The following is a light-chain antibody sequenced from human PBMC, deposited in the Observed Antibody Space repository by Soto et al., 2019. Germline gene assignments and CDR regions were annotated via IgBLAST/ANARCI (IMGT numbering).Light chain of an antibody. CDR3: QYRGS. J-gene: IGKJ1*01. CDR1: QNINSW. Sequence: DIQMTQSPSTLSASIGDRVTITCRASQNINSWLAWYQQKPGKAPKLLIYKASSLESGVPSRFSGSGSGTEFTPTNSSLQPGDLAAYYCQYRGSFGQGTKVEIK. V-gene: IGKV1-5*03. CDR2: KAS.